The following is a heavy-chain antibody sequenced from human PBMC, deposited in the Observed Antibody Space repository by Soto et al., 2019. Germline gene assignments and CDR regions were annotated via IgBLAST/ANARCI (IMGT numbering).Heavy chain of an antibody. Sequence: QVQLVQSGAEVKKPGSSVKVSCKASGGTFSSYTISWVRQAPGQGLEWMGRIIPILGIANYAQKFQGRVTITGDKSTSTADMELSSLRSEDTAVYYCARTLNYDILTGWWFDPWGQGTLVTVSS. CDR3: ARTLNYDILTGWWFDP. D-gene: IGHD3-9*01. CDR1: GGTFSSYT. V-gene: IGHV1-69*02. CDR2: IIPILGIA. J-gene: IGHJ5*02.